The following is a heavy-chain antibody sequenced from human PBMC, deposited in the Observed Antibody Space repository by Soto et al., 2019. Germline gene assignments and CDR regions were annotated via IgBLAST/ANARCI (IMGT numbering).Heavy chain of an antibody. Sequence: KSGPTRVNHTQTLTLTGTFSGFSLSTTGVGVGWIRQPPGKALEWLALIYWDDDKRYNPSLNSRLTITKDTSKNQVVPAMTNMDPVDTATYYCVQSRCGGDCLQSYSSHSYYGLDVWGQGTTVTVSS. J-gene: IGHJ6*02. CDR2: IYWDDDK. CDR3: VQSRCGGDCLQSYSSHSYYGLDV. V-gene: IGHV2-5*02. D-gene: IGHD2-21*02. CDR1: GFSLSTTGVG.